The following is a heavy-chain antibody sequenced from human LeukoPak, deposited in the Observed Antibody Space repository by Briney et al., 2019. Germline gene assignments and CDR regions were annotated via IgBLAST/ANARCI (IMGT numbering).Heavy chain of an antibody. Sequence: SETLSLTCTVSGGSISSYYWSWVRQPPGKGLEWIGYVSYSGSTDYNPSLKSRVIISIDTSKNQFSLRLSSVTAADTAVYYCARDLGGSGWYLNNWFDPWGQGTLVTVSS. CDR1: GGSISSYY. CDR2: VSYSGST. J-gene: IGHJ5*02. D-gene: IGHD6-19*01. V-gene: IGHV4-59*01. CDR3: ARDLGGSGWYLNNWFDP.